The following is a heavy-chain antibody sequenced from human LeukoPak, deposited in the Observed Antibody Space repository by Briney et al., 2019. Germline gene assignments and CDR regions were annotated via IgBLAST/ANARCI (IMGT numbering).Heavy chain of an antibody. CDR3: ARVGLRNDGYEY. V-gene: IGHV1-69*05. D-gene: IGHD1-1*01. CDR1: GGTFSSYA. J-gene: IGHJ4*02. Sequence: ASVKVSCKASGGTFSSYAISWVRQAPGQGLEWMGGIIPIFGTANYAQKFQGRVTITTDESTSTAYMELSSLRSEDTAVYYCARVGLRNDGYEYWGQGALVTVSS. CDR2: IIPIFGTA.